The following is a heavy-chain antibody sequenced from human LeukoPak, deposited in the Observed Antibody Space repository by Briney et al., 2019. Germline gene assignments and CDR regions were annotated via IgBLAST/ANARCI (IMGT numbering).Heavy chain of an antibody. CDR2: IYYSGST. Sequence: SETLSLTCTVSGGSISSSSYYWGWIRQPPGKGLEWIGSIYYSGSTYYNPSLKSRVTISVDTSKNQFSLKLSSVTAADTAVYYCARGFKSLCGMDVWGQGTTVTVSS. CDR1: GGSISSSSYY. CDR3: ARGFKSLCGMDV. D-gene: IGHD2-2*01. J-gene: IGHJ6*02. V-gene: IGHV4-39*01.